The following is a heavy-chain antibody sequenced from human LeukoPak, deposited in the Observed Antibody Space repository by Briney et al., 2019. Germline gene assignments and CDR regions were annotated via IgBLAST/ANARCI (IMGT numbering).Heavy chain of an antibody. CDR3: ARMRRSRDVLRYFDWLPSGFDY. CDR1: GGTFSSYA. Sequence: GSSVKVSCKASGGTFSSYAISWVRQAPGQGLEWMGGIIPIFGTANYAQKFQGRVTITADESTSTAYMELSSLRSEDTDVYYCARMRRSRDVLRYFDWLPSGFDYWGQGTLVTVSS. D-gene: IGHD3-9*01. J-gene: IGHJ4*02. V-gene: IGHV1-69*01. CDR2: IIPIFGTA.